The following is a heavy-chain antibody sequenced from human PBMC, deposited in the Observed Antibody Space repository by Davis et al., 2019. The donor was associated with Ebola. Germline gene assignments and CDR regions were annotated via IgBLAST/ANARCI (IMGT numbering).Heavy chain of an antibody. Sequence: MPSETLSLTCTVSGGSTSSYYWSWIRQPPGKGLEWIGYIYYSGSTDYNPSLKSRVTISLDTSKNQFSLKLSSVTAADTAVYYCARRPAIYYYYYGMDVWGQGTTVTVSS. CDR1: GGSTSSYY. J-gene: IGHJ6*02. CDR3: ARRPAIYYYYYGMDV. D-gene: IGHD2-2*01. V-gene: IGHV4-59*12. CDR2: IYYSGST.